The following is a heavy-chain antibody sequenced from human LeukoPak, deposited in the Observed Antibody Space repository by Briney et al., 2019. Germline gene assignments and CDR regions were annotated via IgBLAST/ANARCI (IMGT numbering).Heavy chain of an antibody. Sequence: PGGSLRLSCAASGFTFSDYYMSWIRQAPGKGLEWVSYISSSGSTIYYADSVKGRFTISRDNSYSTLYLQMNSLRPEDTAVYSCAKDMRPSGSYGWFDAWGQGTLVTVSS. V-gene: IGHV3-11*01. CDR1: GFTFSDYY. J-gene: IGHJ5*02. D-gene: IGHD3-16*01. CDR2: ISSSGSTI. CDR3: AKDMRPSGSYGWFDA.